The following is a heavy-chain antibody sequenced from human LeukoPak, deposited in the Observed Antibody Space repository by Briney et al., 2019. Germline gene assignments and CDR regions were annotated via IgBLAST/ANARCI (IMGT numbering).Heavy chain of an antibody. J-gene: IGHJ4*02. Sequence: SETLSLTCTVSGVSISSYHWTWIRQPPGEGLEWIGRIYTSGSTNYNPSLKSRVTISVDTSKNQFSLKLNSVTAADTAVYYCVRGIRWELPQLDYWGQGTLVTVSS. CDR3: VRGIRWELPQLDY. CDR1: GVSISSYH. D-gene: IGHD1-26*01. CDR2: IYTSGST. V-gene: IGHV4-4*07.